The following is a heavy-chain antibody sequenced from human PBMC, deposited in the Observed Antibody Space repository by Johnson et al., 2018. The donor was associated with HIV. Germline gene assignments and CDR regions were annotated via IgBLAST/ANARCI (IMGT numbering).Heavy chain of an antibody. CDR1: GFTFSSYG. CDR3: ARSRNYACDI. J-gene: IGHJ3*02. V-gene: IGHV3-33*08. Sequence: QVQLVESGGGLVKPGRSLRLSCAASGFTFSSYGMHWVRQAPGKGLEWVAFIRYGGSTYYADSVKGRFTISRDNSKNTLYLQMNSLRAEDTAVYYCARSRNYACDIWGLGTMVTVSS. CDR2: IRYGGST. D-gene: IGHD1-1*01.